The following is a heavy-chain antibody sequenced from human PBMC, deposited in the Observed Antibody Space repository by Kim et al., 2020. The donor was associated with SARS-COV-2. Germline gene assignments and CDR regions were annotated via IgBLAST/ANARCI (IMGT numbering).Heavy chain of an antibody. D-gene: IGHD2-15*01. V-gene: IGHV1-69*13. Sequence: SVKVSCKASGGTFSSYAISWVRQAPGQGLEWMGGIIPIFGTANYAQKFQGRVTITADESTSTAYMELSSLRSEDTAVYYCARAGVVAATSEYFQHWGQGTLVTVSS. CDR2: IIPIFGTA. CDR1: GGTFSSYA. J-gene: IGHJ1*01. CDR3: ARAGVVAATSEYFQH.